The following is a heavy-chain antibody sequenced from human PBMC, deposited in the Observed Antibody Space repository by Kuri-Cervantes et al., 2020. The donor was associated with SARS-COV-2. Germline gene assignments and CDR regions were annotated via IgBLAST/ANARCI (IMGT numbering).Heavy chain of an antibody. CDR2: INHSGST. D-gene: IGHD3-10*01. CDR3: ARQAKSTTDINMVRFDS. Sequence: SETLSLTCAVYGGSFSGYYWSWIRQPPGKGLEWIGEINHSGSTNYNPSLKSRVTISVDTSKNQFSLKLSSVTAADTAVYYCARQAKSTTDINMVRFDSWGQGTLVTVSS. CDR1: GGSFSGYY. J-gene: IGHJ4*02. V-gene: IGHV4-34*01.